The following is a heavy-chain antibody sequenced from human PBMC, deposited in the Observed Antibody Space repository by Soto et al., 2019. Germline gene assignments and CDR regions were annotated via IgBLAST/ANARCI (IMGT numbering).Heavy chain of an antibody. D-gene: IGHD3-22*01. CDR2: IFSRDSDT. CDR3: ALYYYDGSGSYYIDY. CDR1: GYSFASYW. J-gene: IGHJ4*02. V-gene: IGHV5-51*01. Sequence: PGESLKISCKGSGYSFASYWIGWVRQMPVKGLEWMGIIFSRDSDTRYSPSFQGQVTISADKSISTAYLQWSSLKASDSAMYYCALYYYDGSGSYYIDYWGQGTLVTVSS.